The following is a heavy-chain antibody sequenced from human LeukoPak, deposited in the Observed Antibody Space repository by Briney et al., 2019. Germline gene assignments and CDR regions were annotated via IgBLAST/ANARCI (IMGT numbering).Heavy chain of an antibody. Sequence: PGGSLRLSCAASGFTFSSYAMHWVRQAPGKGLEYVSAISSNGGSTYYADSVKGRFTISRDNSKNTLYLQMGSLRSDDTAVYYCARDSGRRITMIVPAIDYWGQGTLVTVSS. CDR1: GFTFSSYA. J-gene: IGHJ4*02. CDR2: ISSNGGST. V-gene: IGHV3-64*02. D-gene: IGHD3-22*01. CDR3: ARDSGRRITMIVPAIDY.